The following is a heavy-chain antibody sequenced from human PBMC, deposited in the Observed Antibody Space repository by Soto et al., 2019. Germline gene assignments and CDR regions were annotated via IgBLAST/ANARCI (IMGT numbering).Heavy chain of an antibody. CDR3: ARLPGLGSNPPFDY. Sequence: ETLSLTCIVSGDSITGHYWSWVRQSPGKGLECIGYIYYSGSPIYNPSLKSRVTMSVDTSKNQFSLNLSSVTAADTAVYYCARLPGLGSNPPFDYWGQGALVTVSS. D-gene: IGHD3-10*01. CDR1: GDSITGHY. CDR2: IYYSGSP. V-gene: IGHV4-59*08. J-gene: IGHJ4*02.